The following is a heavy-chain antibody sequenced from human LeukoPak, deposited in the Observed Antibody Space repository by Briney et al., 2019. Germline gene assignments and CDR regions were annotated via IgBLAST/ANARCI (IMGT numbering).Heavy chain of an antibody. D-gene: IGHD6-19*01. CDR1: GGTFSSYA. CDR3: AREREGSGWHGADY. V-gene: IGHV1-69*13. CDR2: IIPIFGTA. Sequence: ASVKVSCKASGGTFSSYAISWVRQAPGQGLEWMGGIIPIFGTANYAQKFQGRVTITADESTSTAYMELSSLRSEDTAVYYCAREREGSGWHGADYWGQGTLVTVSS. J-gene: IGHJ4*02.